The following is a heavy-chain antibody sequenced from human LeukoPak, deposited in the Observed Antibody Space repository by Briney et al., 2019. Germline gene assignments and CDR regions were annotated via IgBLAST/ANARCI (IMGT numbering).Heavy chain of an antibody. V-gene: IGHV4-34*01. Sequence: SETLSLTCAVYGGSFSGYYWTWIRQPPGQGLEWIGEINHSGSTDYDPSLKSRVTISLVTSKNQFSLKLSSVTAADTAVYFCARGIVGSRDFYFRYYFDYWGQGTLVTVSS. D-gene: IGHD3/OR15-3a*01. CDR3: ARGIVGSRDFYFRYYFDY. J-gene: IGHJ4*02. CDR1: GGSFSGYY. CDR2: INHSGST.